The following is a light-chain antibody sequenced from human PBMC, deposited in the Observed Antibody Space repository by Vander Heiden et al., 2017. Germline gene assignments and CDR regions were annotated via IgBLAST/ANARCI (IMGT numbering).Light chain of an antibody. CDR2: EAS. CDR1: QSIGNA. V-gene: IGKV1-5*03. J-gene: IGKJ4*01. CDR3: QQYKSDSLT. Sequence: DTRMPQSPSTLSASVGARVIITCRPSQSIGNALAWYQQKPGKAPRLLIYEASSLQSGVPSRFSGSGSGTEFTLTISSLQPDDFATYHCQQYKSDSLTCGGGTRLEIK.